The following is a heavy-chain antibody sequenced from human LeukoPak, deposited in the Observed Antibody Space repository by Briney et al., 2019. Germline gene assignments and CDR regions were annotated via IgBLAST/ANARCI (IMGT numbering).Heavy chain of an antibody. CDR3: ARTFDAAAGTSAYY. CDR2: IYHSGST. J-gene: IGHJ4*02. D-gene: IGHD6-13*01. CDR1: GYSISSGYY. V-gene: IGHV4-38-2*02. Sequence: PSETLSLTCTVSGYSISSGYYWGWIRQPPGKGLEWIGSIYHSGSTYYNPSLKSRVTISVDTSKNQFSLKLSSVTAADTAVYYCARTFDAAAGTSAYYWGQGTLVTVSS.